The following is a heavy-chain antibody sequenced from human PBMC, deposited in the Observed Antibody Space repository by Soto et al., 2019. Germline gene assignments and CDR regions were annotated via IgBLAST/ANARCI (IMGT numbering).Heavy chain of an antibody. D-gene: IGHD3-10*01. Sequence: ASVKVSCKASGYTFTSYDISWVRQATGQGPEWMGWMNPNNGNTDYAPKFQGRVTMTMNTSIGTAYMELSSLRSEDTAVYYCARSPRNYYALGSYSYFRHWGQGTLVTVSS. CDR2: MNPNNGNT. CDR1: GYTFTSYD. CDR3: ARSPRNYYALGSYSYFRH. J-gene: IGHJ1*01. V-gene: IGHV1-8*01.